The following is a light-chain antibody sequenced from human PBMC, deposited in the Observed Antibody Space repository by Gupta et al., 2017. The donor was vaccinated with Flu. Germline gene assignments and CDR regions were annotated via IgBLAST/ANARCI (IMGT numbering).Light chain of an antibody. CDR2: SNN. CDR3: TAWDDGLNVLL. CDR1: NSNIESNA. Sequence: QSVLIQPPSASGTPGQRVTISCSGSNSNIESNAVNWYQQLPGTAPKLLIYSNNQRPSGVPDRFSGSKSGTSASLAISGLQSEDAADYYCTAWDDGLNVLLFGGGTKLTVL. V-gene: IGLV1-44*01. J-gene: IGLJ3*02.